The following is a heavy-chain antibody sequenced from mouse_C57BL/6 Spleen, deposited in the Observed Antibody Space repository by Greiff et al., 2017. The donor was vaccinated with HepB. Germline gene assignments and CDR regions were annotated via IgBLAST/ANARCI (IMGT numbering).Heavy chain of an antibody. V-gene: IGHV1-20*01. CDR1: GYSFTGYF. Sequence: VQLQQSGPELVKPGDSVKISCKASGYSFTGYFMNWVMQSHGKSLEWIGRINPYNGDTFYNQKFKGKATLTVDKSSSTAHKELRSLTSEDSAVYYCARSGDYSAWFAYWGQGTLVTVSA. D-gene: IGHD1-1*01. CDR3: ARSGDYSAWFAY. J-gene: IGHJ3*01. CDR2: INPYNGDT.